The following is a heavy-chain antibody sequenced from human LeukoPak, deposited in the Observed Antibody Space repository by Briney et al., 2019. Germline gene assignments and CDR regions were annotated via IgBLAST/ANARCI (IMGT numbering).Heavy chain of an antibody. CDR1: GYTFTGYH. CDR3: ARDQGSLTRSWYTGY. V-gene: IGHV1-2*06. Sequence: ASVKVSCKASGYTFTGYHIHWVRQAPGQGLEWMGRINPYSGDTNFTQKFQGRVTMTRDTSITTAYMDLSSLTPDDTAVYFCARDQGSLTRSWYTGYWGQGTQVTVSS. D-gene: IGHD6-13*01. CDR2: INPYSGDT. J-gene: IGHJ4*02.